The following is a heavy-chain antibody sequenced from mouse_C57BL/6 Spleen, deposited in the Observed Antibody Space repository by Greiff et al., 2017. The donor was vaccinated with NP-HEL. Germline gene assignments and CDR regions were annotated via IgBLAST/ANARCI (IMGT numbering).Heavy chain of an antibody. J-gene: IGHJ2*01. CDR1: GFSLTSYG. CDR2: IWSDGST. CDR3: ARQGSRYDGYFDY. D-gene: IGHD2-12*01. V-gene: IGHV2-6-1*01. Sequence: VQLQESGPGLVAPSQSLSITCTVSGFSLTSYGVHWVRQPPGKGLEWLVVIWSDGSTTYNSALNSRLSISKDNSKSQVFLKMNSLQTDDTAMYYCARQGSRYDGYFDYWGQGTTLTVSS.